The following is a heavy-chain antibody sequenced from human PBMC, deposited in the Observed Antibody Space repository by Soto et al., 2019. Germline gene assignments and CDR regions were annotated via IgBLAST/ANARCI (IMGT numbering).Heavy chain of an antibody. D-gene: IGHD3-16*01. CDR3: AAMKTY. J-gene: IGHJ4*02. CDR1: GFNFKNAW. CDR2: IKSETDGGTT. Sequence: EVQQVESGGGLVKPGGSLRLSCAASGFNFKNAWMNWVRQAPGKGLEWVGRIKSETDGGTTDYAAPVKGRFTISRDDSKSTLFLQMNSLTTEDTGVYYCAAMKTYWGQGTPVTVSS. V-gene: IGHV3-15*07.